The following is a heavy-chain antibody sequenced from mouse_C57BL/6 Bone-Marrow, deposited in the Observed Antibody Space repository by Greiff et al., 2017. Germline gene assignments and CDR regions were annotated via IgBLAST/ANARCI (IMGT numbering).Heavy chain of an antibody. CDR2: MHPNGGSP. CDR3: ARSDDYDDYTMDY. Sequence: VQLQQPGAELVKPGASVKLSCKASGYTFTNYWMHWVQQRPGQGLEWIGMMHPNGGSPDYNEKFKSEATLSVDKSSRTAYMELSSLTSEDYAVYYGARSDDYDDYTMDYWGQGTSVTVSS. CDR1: GYTFTNYW. D-gene: IGHD2-4*01. J-gene: IGHJ4*01. V-gene: IGHV1-64*01.